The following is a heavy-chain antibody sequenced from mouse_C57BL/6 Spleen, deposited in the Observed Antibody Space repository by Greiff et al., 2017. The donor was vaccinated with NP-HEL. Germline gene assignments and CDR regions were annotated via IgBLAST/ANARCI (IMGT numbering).Heavy chain of an antibody. V-gene: IGHV1-26*01. J-gene: IGHJ2*01. Sequence: EVQLQQSGPELVKPGASVKISCKASGYTFTDYYMNWVKQSHGKSLEWIGDINPNNGGTSYNQKFKGKATLTVDKSSSTAYMELRSLTSEDSAVYYCARGRSHGDFDYWGQGTTLTVSS. CDR3: ARGRSHGDFDY. CDR1: GYTFTDYY. CDR2: INPNNGGT.